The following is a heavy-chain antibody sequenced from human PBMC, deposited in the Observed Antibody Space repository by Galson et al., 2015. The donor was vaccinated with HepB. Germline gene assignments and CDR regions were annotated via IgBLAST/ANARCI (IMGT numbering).Heavy chain of an antibody. CDR1: GFIFRHHA. Sequence: SLRLSCAGSGFIFRHHAMAWIRQAPGKGLEWVSGINGRGSTRSYSDAVKGRFSISGDNSKDTVLLQMDNLRAEDTAVYYCVKEGSWFGGDWFDPWGQGALVTVS. V-gene: IGHV3-23*01. J-gene: IGHJ5*02. D-gene: IGHD3-16*01. CDR2: INGRGSTR. CDR3: VKEGSWFGGDWFDP.